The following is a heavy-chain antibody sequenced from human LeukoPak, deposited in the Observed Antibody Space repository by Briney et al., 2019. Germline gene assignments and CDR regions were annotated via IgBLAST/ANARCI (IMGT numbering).Heavy chain of an antibody. V-gene: IGHV3-30*02. CDR3: AKESTALGPPGSYHFDY. J-gene: IGHJ4*02. Sequence: GGSLRLSCAASGFTFSSYGMHWVRQAPGKGLEWVAFIRYDGSNKYYADSVKGRFTISRDNAKNSLYLQMDSLRAEDTALYYCAKESTALGPPGSYHFDYWSQGTLVTVSS. D-gene: IGHD5-18*01. CDR2: IRYDGSNK. CDR1: GFTFSSYG.